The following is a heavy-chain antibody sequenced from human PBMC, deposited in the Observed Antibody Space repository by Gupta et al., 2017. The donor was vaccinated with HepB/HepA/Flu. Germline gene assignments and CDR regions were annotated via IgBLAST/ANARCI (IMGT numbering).Heavy chain of an antibody. J-gene: IGHJ2*01. CDR1: GFTFSDYD. Sequence: EVQLVESGGGLVQPGGSLSVSCAASGFTFSDYDMPWVRPATGKGLDWVSAIGTLDDTYYPGSVEGRFTVSRDNARDSLYLQMKSLRVADTAVYYCVRVKGGIAAAGTTAGYFDLWGRGTLVTVSS. D-gene: IGHD6-13*01. CDR3: VRVKGGIAAAGTTAGYFDL. V-gene: IGHV3-13*01. CDR2: IGTLDDT.